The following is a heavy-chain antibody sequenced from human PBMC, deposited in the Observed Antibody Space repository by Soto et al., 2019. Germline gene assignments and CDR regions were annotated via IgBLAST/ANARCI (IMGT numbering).Heavy chain of an antibody. Sequence: PGGSLRLSCAASGFTFSSYSMNWVRQAPGKGLEWVSSISSSSSYIYYADSVKGRFTISRDNAKNSLYLQMNSLRAEDTAVYYCARDWSSLLLYARNWFDPWGQGTLVTVSS. CDR2: ISSSSSYI. V-gene: IGHV3-21*01. CDR3: ARDWSSLLLYARNWFDP. D-gene: IGHD2-8*01. CDR1: GFTFSSYS. J-gene: IGHJ5*02.